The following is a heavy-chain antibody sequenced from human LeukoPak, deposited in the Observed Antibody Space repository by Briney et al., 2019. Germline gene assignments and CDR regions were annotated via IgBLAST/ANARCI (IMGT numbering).Heavy chain of an antibody. J-gene: IGHJ4*02. CDR2: IYWNNDN. D-gene: IGHD3-9*01. V-gene: IGHV2-5*01. CDR3: ASSRYDILTGHYNFDY. Sequence: SGPTLVKPTQTLTLTCTFSGFSLSTRGVGVGWIRQPPGKAPEWLVLIYWNNDNRYSPSLKSRLTITKDTSKNQVVLTMTNMDPVDTATYYCASSRYDILTGHYNFDYWGQGTLVTVSS. CDR1: GFSLSTRGVG.